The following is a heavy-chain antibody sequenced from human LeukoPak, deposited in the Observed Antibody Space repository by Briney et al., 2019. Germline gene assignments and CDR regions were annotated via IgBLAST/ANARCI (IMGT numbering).Heavy chain of an antibody. Sequence: PSETLSLTCAVYGGSFSGYYWSWIRQPPGKGLEWIGEINHSGSTNYNPSLKSRVTISVDTSKNQFSLKLSSVTAADTAVYYCARTPRYSSSQGHFDYWGQGTLVTVSS. J-gene: IGHJ4*02. D-gene: IGHD6-13*01. V-gene: IGHV4-34*01. CDR2: INHSGST. CDR3: ARTPRYSSSQGHFDY. CDR1: GGSFSGYY.